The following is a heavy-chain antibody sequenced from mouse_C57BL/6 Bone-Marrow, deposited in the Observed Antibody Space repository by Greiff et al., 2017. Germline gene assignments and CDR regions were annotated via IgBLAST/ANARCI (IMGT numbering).Heavy chain of an antibody. V-gene: IGHV1-55*01. CDR3: ARGNLAWFAY. J-gene: IGHJ3*01. Sequence: VQLQQPGAELVKPGASVKMSCKASGYTFTSYWITWVKQRPGQGLEWIGDIYPGSGSTNYNEKFKSKATLTVDKSSSTAYMQLSSLTSEDYAVYYCARGNLAWFAYWGQGTLVTVSA. CDR1: GYTFTSYW. CDR2: IYPGSGST.